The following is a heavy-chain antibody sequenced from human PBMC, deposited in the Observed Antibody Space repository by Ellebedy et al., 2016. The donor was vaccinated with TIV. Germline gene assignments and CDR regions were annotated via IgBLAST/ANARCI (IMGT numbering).Heavy chain of an antibody. J-gene: IGHJ4*02. Sequence: SETLSLXCTVHGGSFSGYYWTWIRQSPEKGLEWIGEINHSGSTNYNPSLKSRVTISVDTSKNQFSLRLSSMTAADTAVYYCARRSSVTAETGFAYWGQGTRVTVSS. D-gene: IGHD6-13*01. V-gene: IGHV4-34*01. CDR2: INHSGST. CDR1: GGSFSGYY. CDR3: ARRSSVTAETGFAY.